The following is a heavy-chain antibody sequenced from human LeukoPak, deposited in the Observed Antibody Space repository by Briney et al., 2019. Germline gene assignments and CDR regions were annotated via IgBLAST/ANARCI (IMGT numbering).Heavy chain of an antibody. CDR1: GGSIGTYY. D-gene: IGHD5-18*01. Sequence: SETLSLTCSVAGGSIGTYYWNWIRQTPGKGLEWIGHISNGNTDYNPSLKSRVTISVDTSKNQFSLKLTSVTAADTAVYYCARDKAHSYGRYFDPWGQGALVIVSS. CDR3: ARDKAHSYGRYFDP. V-gene: IGHV4-59*01. J-gene: IGHJ5*02. CDR2: ISNGNT.